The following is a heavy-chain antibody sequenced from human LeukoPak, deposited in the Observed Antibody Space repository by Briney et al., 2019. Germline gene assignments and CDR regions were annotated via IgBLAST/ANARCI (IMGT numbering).Heavy chain of an antibody. V-gene: IGHV5-51*01. CDR1: GYSFTSYW. CDR3: ARLSGYCSGGSCYGQQ. J-gene: IGHJ4*02. Sequence: GESLKISCKGSGYSFTSYWIGWVRRMPGKGLDWMGIIYPGNSDTSYSPSFQGQVTISADKSISTAYPQWSSLKASDTAMYYCARLSGYCSGGSCYGQQWGQGTLVTVSS. CDR2: IYPGNSDT. D-gene: IGHD2-15*01.